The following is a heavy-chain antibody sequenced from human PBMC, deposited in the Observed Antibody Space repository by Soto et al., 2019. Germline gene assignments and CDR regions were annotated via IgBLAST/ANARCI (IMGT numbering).Heavy chain of an antibody. J-gene: IGHJ5*02. Sequence: QVLLQQWGAGLLKPSETLSLTCAVNGGPFSGYYWSWIRQPPGKGLEWIGEMNPGVSSNYNPSLKSRVTVSVDTSKKQFSLILSSVTAADTAVYYCARGFRRGRVGNWFNPWGQGTLVTVSS. CDR3: ARGFRRGRVGNWFNP. D-gene: IGHD3-10*01. CDR2: MNPGVSS. V-gene: IGHV4-34*01. CDR1: GGPFSGYY.